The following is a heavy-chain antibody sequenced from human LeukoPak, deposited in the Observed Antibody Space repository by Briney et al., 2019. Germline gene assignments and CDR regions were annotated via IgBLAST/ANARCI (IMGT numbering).Heavy chain of an antibody. CDR2: IYYSGST. CDR3: ARRVGDTYYYDSSGSDY. Sequence: SETLSLTCTVSGGSISSSSYYWGWIRQPPGKGLEWIGSIYYSGSTYYNPSLKSRVTISVDTSKNQFSLKLSSVTAADTAVYYCARRVGDTYYYDSSGSDYWGQGTLVTVSS. CDR1: GGSISSSSYY. D-gene: IGHD3-22*01. J-gene: IGHJ4*02. V-gene: IGHV4-39*01.